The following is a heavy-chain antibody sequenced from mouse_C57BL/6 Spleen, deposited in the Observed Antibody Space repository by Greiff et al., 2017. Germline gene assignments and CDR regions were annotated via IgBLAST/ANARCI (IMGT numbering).Heavy chain of an antibody. J-gene: IGHJ1*03. CDR3: AREGMRDWYFDV. CDR1: GFTFSSYG. CDR2: ISSGGSYT. Sequence: DVQLVESGGDLVKPGGSLKLSCAASGFTFSSYGMSWVRQTPDKRLEWVATISSGGSYTYYPDSVKGRFTISRDHAKNTLYLQMSSLKSEDTAMYYCAREGMRDWYFDVWGTGTTVTVSS. V-gene: IGHV5-6*01.